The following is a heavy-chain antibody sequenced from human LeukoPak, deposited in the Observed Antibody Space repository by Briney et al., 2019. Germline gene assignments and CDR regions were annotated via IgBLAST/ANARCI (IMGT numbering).Heavy chain of an antibody. CDR1: GFTFSSYS. J-gene: IGHJ4*02. CDR2: ISSSSSYI. Sequence: GGSLRLSRAASGFTFSSYSMNWVRQAPGKGLEWVSSISSSSSYIYYADSVKGRFTISRDNAKNSLYLQMNSLRAEDTAVYYCTRDGDYDILTGYYTYYFDYWGQGTLVTVSS. V-gene: IGHV3-21*01. D-gene: IGHD3-9*01. CDR3: TRDGDYDILTGYYTYYFDY.